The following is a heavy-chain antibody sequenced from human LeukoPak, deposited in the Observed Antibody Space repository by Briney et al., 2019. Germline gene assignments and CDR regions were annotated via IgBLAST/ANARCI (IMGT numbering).Heavy chain of an antibody. Sequence: PGGSLRLSCATSGFTFRSHAMHWVRQSPGKGLEWVAVISYDGSNKYYADSVKGRFTISRDNSKNTLYLQMNSLRAEDTAVYYCAKDGGTGYSFWDYWGQGTLVTVSS. CDR1: GFTFRSHA. V-gene: IGHV3-30*18. D-gene: IGHD6-13*01. CDR2: ISYDGSNK. CDR3: AKDGGTGYSFWDY. J-gene: IGHJ4*02.